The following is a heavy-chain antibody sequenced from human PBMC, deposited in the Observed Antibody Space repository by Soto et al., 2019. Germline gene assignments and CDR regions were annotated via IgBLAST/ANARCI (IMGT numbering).Heavy chain of an antibody. CDR2: IWNDGSNK. V-gene: IGHV3-33*01. CDR1: GFTFSSYG. CDR3: AREGTTETLYYLDY. J-gene: IGHJ4*02. D-gene: IGHD4-17*01. Sequence: SLRLSCAASGFTFSSYGMHWVRQAPGKGLEWVAVIWNDGSNKYYADSVKGRFTISRDNSKNTLYLQMNSLRAEDTAVYYCAREGTTETLYYLDYWGQGTLVTVSS.